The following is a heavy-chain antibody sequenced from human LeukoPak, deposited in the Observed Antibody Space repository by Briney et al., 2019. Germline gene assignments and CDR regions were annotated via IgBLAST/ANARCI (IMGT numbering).Heavy chain of an antibody. CDR2: ISSSSTYI. Sequence: GGSLRLSCAASGFTFSSYSMNWVRQAPGKGLEWVSSISSSSTYISYADSLKGRFTISRDNARNSLYLQMNSLRAEDTAVYYCAREFGYGYVPTYFDYWGQGTLVSVSS. CDR3: AREFGYGYVPTYFDY. D-gene: IGHD5-18*01. V-gene: IGHV3-21*01. J-gene: IGHJ4*02. CDR1: GFTFSSYS.